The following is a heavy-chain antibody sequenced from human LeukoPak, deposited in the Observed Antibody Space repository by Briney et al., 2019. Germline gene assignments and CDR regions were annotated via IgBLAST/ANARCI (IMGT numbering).Heavy chain of an antibody. J-gene: IGHJ6*02. CDR3: TRVQTGRSGLMDV. Sequence: PGGSLTLSCAASGFSLSGYWMHWVRQVPGKGLVWVSRMSSEGSGTTYADSVKGRFTISRDNAKNTLYLQMNSLRAEDAAVYYCTRVQTGRSGLMDVWGRGTTVTVS. V-gene: IGHV3-74*01. CDR2: MSSEGSGT. CDR1: GFSLSGYW. D-gene: IGHD2-8*02.